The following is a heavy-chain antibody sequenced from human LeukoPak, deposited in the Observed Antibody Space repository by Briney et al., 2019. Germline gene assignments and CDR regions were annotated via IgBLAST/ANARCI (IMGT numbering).Heavy chain of an antibody. D-gene: IGHD3-3*01. V-gene: IGHV4-39*07. Sequence: PSETLSLTCTVSGGSISSSSYYWGWIRQPPGKGLEWIGSIYYSGSTNYNPSLKSRVTMSVDTSKNQFSLKLSSVTAADTAVYYCARDLETWSGYYFDYWGQGTLVTVSS. CDR1: GGSISSSSYY. CDR3: ARDLETWSGYYFDY. CDR2: IYYSGST. J-gene: IGHJ4*02.